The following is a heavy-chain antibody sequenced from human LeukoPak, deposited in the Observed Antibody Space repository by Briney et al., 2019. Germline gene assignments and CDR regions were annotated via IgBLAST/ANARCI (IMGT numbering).Heavy chain of an antibody. D-gene: IGHD6-19*01. Sequence: GGSLRLSCATSGFTFSNYEMTWVRQAPGKGLEWISYISDSGSFIDYADSVKGRFTISRDNSKNTLYLQMNSLRAEDTAVYYCARILDSAWGELGYWGQGTLVTVSS. CDR2: ISDSGSFI. J-gene: IGHJ4*02. V-gene: IGHV3-48*03. CDR1: GFTFSNYE. CDR3: ARILDSAWGELGY.